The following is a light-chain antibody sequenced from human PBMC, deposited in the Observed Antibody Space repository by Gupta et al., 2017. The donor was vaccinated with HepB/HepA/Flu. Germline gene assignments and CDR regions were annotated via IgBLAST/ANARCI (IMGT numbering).Light chain of an antibody. CDR2: DAS. V-gene: IGKV1-33*01. CDR1: QDISNY. Sequence: DIQMTQSPSSLSASVGDRVTITCQASQDISNYLNWYQQKPGKAPKLLIYDASNLETVGPSRFSGSGSGTDFTFTISSLQPEDIATYYCQQYDNLPLTFGGETKVEIK. J-gene: IGKJ4*01. CDR3: QQYDNLPLT.